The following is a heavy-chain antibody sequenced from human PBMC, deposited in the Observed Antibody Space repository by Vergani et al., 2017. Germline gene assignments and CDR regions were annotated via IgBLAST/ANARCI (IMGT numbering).Heavy chain of an antibody. J-gene: IGHJ6*02. V-gene: IGHV5-10-1*01. Sequence: EVQLVQSGAEVKKPGESLRISCKGSGYSFTSYWISWVRQMPGKGLEWMGRIDPSDSYTNYSPSFQGHVTISADKSISTAYLQWSSLKASDTAMYYCARQWALAGKWWDRYYYYGMDVWGQGTTVTVSS. CDR3: ARQWALAGKWWDRYYYYGMDV. D-gene: IGHD6-19*01. CDR1: GYSFTSYW. CDR2: IDPSDSYT.